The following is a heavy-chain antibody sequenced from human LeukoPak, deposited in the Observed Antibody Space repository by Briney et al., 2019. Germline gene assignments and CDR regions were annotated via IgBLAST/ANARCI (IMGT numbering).Heavy chain of an antibody. V-gene: IGHV3-21*01. CDR2: ISSSSSYI. D-gene: IGHD2-15*01. CDR3: ARGPSVVVAATGFYYYYYMVV. J-gene: IGHJ6*03. CDR1: GFTFSSYS. Sequence: GGSLRLSCAASGFTFSSYSMNWVRQAPGKGLEWVSSISSSSSYIYYADSVKGRFTISRDNAKNSLYLPMNSQRAKDPAINSCARGPSVVVAATGFYYYYYMVVWGKGPTVTVSS.